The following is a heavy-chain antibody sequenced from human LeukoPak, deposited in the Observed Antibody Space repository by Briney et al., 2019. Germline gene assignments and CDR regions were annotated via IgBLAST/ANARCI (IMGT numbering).Heavy chain of an antibody. CDR2: IYHSGSA. CDR1: GGSICGGVYY. CDR3: ARDGGGGSGSYARYLDC. J-gene: IGHJ4*02. V-gene: IGHV4-31*03. Sequence: SDTLSLTCTVSGGSICGGVYYWSWIRQHPGKGLEWIGYIYHSGSAYYNPSLKSRVTMSVDTSKNQFSLKLNSVTAADTAVYYCARDGGGGSGSYARYLDCWGQGTLVTVSS. D-gene: IGHD3-10*01.